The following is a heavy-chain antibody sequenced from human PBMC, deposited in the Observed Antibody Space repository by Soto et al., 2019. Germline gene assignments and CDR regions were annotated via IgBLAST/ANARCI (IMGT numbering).Heavy chain of an antibody. V-gene: IGHV4-59*01. CDR2: VRDTGST. D-gene: IGHD3-22*01. J-gene: IGHJ5*02. Sequence: SETLSLTCTVSGGSMNIYYWTWIRQPPGKGLEWIGYVRDTGSTNYNPSLKSRVTISIDTSRNQFSLSLSSVTAADTAMYFCARYSPPKKTYDSNPGWFDPWGQGTLVTVSS. CDR3: ARYSPPKKTYDSNPGWFDP. CDR1: GGSMNIYY.